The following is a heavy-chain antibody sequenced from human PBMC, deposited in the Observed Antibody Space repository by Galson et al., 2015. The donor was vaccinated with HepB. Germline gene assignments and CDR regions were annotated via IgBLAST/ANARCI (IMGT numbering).Heavy chain of an antibody. CDR3: ARLLGDYGGNEWWYFDL. D-gene: IGHD4-23*01. CDR1: GGSISSGDYY. J-gene: IGHJ2*01. V-gene: IGHV4-30-4*01. CDR2: IYYSGST. Sequence: TLSLTCTVSGGSISSGDYYWSWIRQPPGKGLEWIGYIYYSGSTYYNPSLKSRVTISVDTSKNQFSLKLSSVTAADTAVYYCARLLGDYGGNEWWYFDLWGQGTRVTVSS.